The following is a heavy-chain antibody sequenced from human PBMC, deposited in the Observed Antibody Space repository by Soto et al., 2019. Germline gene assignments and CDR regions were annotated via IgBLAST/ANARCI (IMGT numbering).Heavy chain of an antibody. CDR1: GGSISSGGYY. D-gene: IGHD1-26*01. CDR3: AGIYSGSPGGTLRY. V-gene: IGHV4-31*01. Sequence: QVQLQESGPGLVKPSQTLSLTCTVSGGSISSGGYYWSWIRQHPGKGLEWIGYIYYRGSTYYNPSLKSQLTISVGTCKTQFSLMLSSVTAADTAVYYCAGIYSGSPGGTLRYWGQGNLVTVSS. CDR2: IYYRGST. J-gene: IGHJ4*02.